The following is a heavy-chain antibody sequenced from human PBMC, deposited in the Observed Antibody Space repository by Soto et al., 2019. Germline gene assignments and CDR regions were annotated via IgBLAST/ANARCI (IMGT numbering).Heavy chain of an antibody. V-gene: IGHV3-74*01. D-gene: IGHD7-27*01. J-gene: IGHJ4*02. Sequence: EVQLAECGGGLVQPGRSLRLSCAGSGFTFSNYRVHWVRQAPGKGLVWVSVINSDGSSTSYADSVKGRFTISRDNAKNTVNLQMNSLRAEDTAVYYCTTLGGPQLGARDYWGQGTLVTVSS. CDR2: INSDGSST. CDR1: GFTFSNYR. CDR3: TTLGGPQLGARDY.